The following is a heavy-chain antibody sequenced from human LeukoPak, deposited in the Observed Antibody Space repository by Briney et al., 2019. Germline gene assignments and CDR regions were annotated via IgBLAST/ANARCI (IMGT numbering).Heavy chain of an antibody. J-gene: IGHJ4*02. D-gene: IGHD3-10*01. V-gene: IGHV3-23*01. CDR3: AKDVYYGSGSSPDY. CDR2: VSGVGTSA. CDR1: GFTFSSYW. Sequence: GGSLRLSCAASGFTFSSYWMSWVRQAPGKGLEWVSAVSGVGTSAYYAASVKGRFTISRDNSRNTLYLQMNSLRAEDTAVYYCAKDVYYGSGSSPDYWGQGTLVTVSS.